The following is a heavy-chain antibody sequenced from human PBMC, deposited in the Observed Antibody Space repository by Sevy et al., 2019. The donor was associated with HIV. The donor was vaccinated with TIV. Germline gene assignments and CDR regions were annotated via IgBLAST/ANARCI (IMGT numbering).Heavy chain of an antibody. CDR1: GYTFIDYY. V-gene: IGHV1-2*06. D-gene: IGHD2-2*01. CDR3: AREWGFAMANAFDL. J-gene: IGHJ3*01. Sequence: ASVKVSCKASGYTFIDYYLIWVRQAPGQGLEWMGRFNPNSGDTNYAQKFQGRVTMTRDASINSAYMELSRLTSDDTAVYYCAREWGFAMANAFDLWGQGTMVTVSS. CDR2: FNPNSGDT.